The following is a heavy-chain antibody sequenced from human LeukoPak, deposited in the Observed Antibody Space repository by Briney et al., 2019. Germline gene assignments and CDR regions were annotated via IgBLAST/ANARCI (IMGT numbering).Heavy chain of an antibody. CDR1: GITLSNYG. Sequence: GGSLRLSCAVSGITLSNYGMSWVRQAPGKGLEWVAGISDSGGSTNYAASVKGRFTIYRDNPKNTLYLQMNSLRAEDTAVYFCAKRGIVIRAVIIVGFHKEAYYFDYWGQGALVTVSS. V-gene: IGHV3-23*01. CDR3: AKRGIVIRAVIIVGFHKEAYYFDY. D-gene: IGHD3-10*01. J-gene: IGHJ4*02. CDR2: ISDSGGST.